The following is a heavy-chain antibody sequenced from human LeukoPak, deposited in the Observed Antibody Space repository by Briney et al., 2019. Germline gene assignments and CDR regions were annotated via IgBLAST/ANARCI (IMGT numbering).Heavy chain of an antibody. CDR3: TTERMIVVVIGSY. Sequence: GGSLRLSCAASGFTFSNAWMSWVRQAPGKGLEWVGRIKSKTGGGTTDYAAPVKGRFTISRDDSKNTLYLQTNSLKTEDTAVYYCTTERMIVVVIGSYWGQGTLVTVSS. D-gene: IGHD3-22*01. J-gene: IGHJ4*02. V-gene: IGHV3-15*01. CDR1: GFTFSNAW. CDR2: IKSKTGGGTT.